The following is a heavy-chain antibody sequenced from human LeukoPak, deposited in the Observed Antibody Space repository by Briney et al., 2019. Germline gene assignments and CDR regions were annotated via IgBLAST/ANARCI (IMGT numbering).Heavy chain of an antibody. CDR1: GFTFSSYS. J-gene: IGHJ3*02. V-gene: IGHV3-21*01. CDR2: VSTGSNYI. Sequence: PGGSLRLSCTASGFTFSSYSLNWVRQAPGKGLEWVSSVSTGSNYIYYADSVKGRFTISRDNDKNSLYLQMNSLRVEDTAVYYCARAGPEGDYVLNAFDIWGQGTMVTVSS. CDR3: ARAGPEGDYVLNAFDI. D-gene: IGHD4-17*01.